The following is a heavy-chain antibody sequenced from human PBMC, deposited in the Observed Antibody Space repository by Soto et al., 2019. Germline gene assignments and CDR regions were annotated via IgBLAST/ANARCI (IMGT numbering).Heavy chain of an antibody. V-gene: IGHV4-39*01. D-gene: IGHD3-3*01. Sequence: SETLSLTCTVSGGSISSSSYYWGWIRQPPGKGLEWIGSIYYSGSTYYNPSLKSRVTISVDTSKNQFSLKLSSVTAADTAVYYCANKLSGGPIFGVVYFDYWGQGTLVTVSS. J-gene: IGHJ4*02. CDR1: GGSISSSSYY. CDR2: IYYSGST. CDR3: ANKLSGGPIFGVVYFDY.